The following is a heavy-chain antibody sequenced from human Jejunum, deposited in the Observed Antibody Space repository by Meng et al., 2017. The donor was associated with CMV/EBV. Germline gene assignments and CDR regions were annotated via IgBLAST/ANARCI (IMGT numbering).Heavy chain of an antibody. J-gene: IGHJ4*02. CDR3: AHFVGGYYPSRPDY. Sequence: QISFTESGPTLVKPTQNLKPTCTFSGFSLSTGGVGVGWIRQPPGKALEWLALIYRGDDKRYSPSLNSRLTIAKDTSKNEVVLTLTNMGPIDTGTYYCAHFVGGYYPSRPDYWGQGTLVTVSS. V-gene: IGHV2-5*02. D-gene: IGHD1-26*01. CDR1: GFSLSTGGVG. CDR2: IYRGDDK.